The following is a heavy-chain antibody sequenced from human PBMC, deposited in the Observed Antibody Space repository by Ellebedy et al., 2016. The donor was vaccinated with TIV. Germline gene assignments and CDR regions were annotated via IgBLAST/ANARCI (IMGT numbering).Heavy chain of an antibody. CDR1: GFSFSSYD. J-gene: IGHJ6*02. CDR3: AAAGRLSDYNAMDV. D-gene: IGHD3-10*01. CDR2: IGTADDT. V-gene: IGHV3-13*01. Sequence: GGSLRLSCAASGFSFSSYDMHWVRQAPGKGLEWVSLIGTADDTYYAASVKGRFTISRENAKNSFYLQMNSLTAEDTAVYFCAAAGRLSDYNAMDVWGQGTTVTV.